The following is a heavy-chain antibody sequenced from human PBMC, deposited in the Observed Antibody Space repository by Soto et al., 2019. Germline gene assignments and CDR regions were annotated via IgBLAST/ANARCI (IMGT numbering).Heavy chain of an antibody. CDR2: IITLFGTA. CDR1: GGTFSSHS. Sequence: VQLMQSGAEVKQPWSSVKVSCKASGGTFSSHSINWVRQAPGQGLEWMGGIITLFGTANYAQNFQGRVTITADQSTRTAYMELNSLRSDDTAVYYCAREVGYGDFSAALLDWGQGTLVTVSS. CDR3: AREVGYGDFSAALLD. J-gene: IGHJ4*02. V-gene: IGHV1-69*01. D-gene: IGHD4-17*01.